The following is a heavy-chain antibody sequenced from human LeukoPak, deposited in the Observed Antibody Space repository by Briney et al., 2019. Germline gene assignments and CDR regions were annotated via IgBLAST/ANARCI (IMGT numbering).Heavy chain of an antibody. CDR2: ISGSGGST. CDR3: ARQLAYCGDDCYGSVVY. V-gene: IGHV3-23*01. D-gene: IGHD2-21*02. Sequence: GGSLRLSCAASGFTFSSYAMSWVRQPPGKGLEWVSDISGSGGSTYYADSVTGRFIISRDNSKNTLYLQMNSLRAEDTAVYYCARQLAYCGDDCYGSVVYWGQGTLVTVSS. CDR1: GFTFSSYA. J-gene: IGHJ4*02.